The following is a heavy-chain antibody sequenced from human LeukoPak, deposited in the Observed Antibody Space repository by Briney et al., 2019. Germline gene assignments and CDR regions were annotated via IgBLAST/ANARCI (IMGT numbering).Heavy chain of an antibody. D-gene: IGHD6-13*01. Sequence: ASVKVSCKASGGTFSSYALTWVRQAPGQGLEWMGGIMSMFGTAKYAQKFQGRVTITADESTSTAYMELSSLRSEDTAVYYCARDRHSSSLSWFDPWGQGTLVTVSS. J-gene: IGHJ5*02. CDR3: ARDRHSSSLSWFDP. CDR1: GGTFSSYA. V-gene: IGHV1-69*13. CDR2: IMSMFGTA.